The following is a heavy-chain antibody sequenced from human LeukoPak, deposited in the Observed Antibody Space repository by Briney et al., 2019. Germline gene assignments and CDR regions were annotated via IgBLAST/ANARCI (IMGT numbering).Heavy chain of an antibody. D-gene: IGHD3-22*01. CDR2: ISSSGSTI. V-gene: IGHV3-48*03. J-gene: IGHJ1*01. CDR3: VVGDYYDSSGYYRAFQH. CDR1: GFTFSSYE. Sequence: PGGSLRLSCAASGFTFSSYEMNWVRQAPGKGLEWVSYISSSGSTIYYADSVKGRFTISRGNAKNSLYLQMNSLRAEDTAVYYCVVGDYYDSSGYYRAFQHWGQGTLVTVSS.